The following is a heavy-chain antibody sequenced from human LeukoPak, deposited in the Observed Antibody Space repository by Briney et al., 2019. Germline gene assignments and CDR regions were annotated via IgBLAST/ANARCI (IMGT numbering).Heavy chain of an antibody. CDR1: GYSFTSYW. CDR2: IYPGDSDT. CDR3: ARLVMAAAYDAFDI. Sequence: LGESLKISCKGSGYSFTSYWIGWVRQLPGKGLEWMGIIYPGDSDTRYSPSFQGQVTISADKSISTAYLQWSSLKASDTAMYYCARLVMAAAYDAFDIWGQGTMVTVSS. J-gene: IGHJ3*02. D-gene: IGHD6-13*01. V-gene: IGHV5-51*01.